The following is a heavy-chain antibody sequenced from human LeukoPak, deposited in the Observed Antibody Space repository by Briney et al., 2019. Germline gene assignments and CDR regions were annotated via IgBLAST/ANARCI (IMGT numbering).Heavy chain of an antibody. V-gene: IGHV1-69*13. D-gene: IGHD2-2*03. CDR1: GGTFSSYA. CDR2: IIPIFGTA. J-gene: IGHJ4*02. CDR3: AGGGRMDIVVVPAAITPFELAR. Sequence: SVKVSCKASGGTFSSYAISWVRQAPGQGLEWMGGIIPIFGTANYAQKFQGRVTITADESTSTAYMELSSLRSEDTAVYYCAGGGRMDIVVVPAAITPFELARWGQGTLVTVSS.